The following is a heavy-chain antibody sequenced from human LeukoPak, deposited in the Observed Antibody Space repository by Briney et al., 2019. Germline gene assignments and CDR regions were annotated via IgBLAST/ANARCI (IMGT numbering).Heavy chain of an antibody. CDR1: GFTFSTYA. Sequence: GGSLRLSCVVSGFTFSTYAMSWVRQAPGKGLEWLSAISGRGRSTYYADSVKGRFTITRDESKNTLYLQMNSLRAGDTAVYYCAKSFRSTSLDYWGQGTLVTVSS. CDR3: AKSFRSTSLDY. D-gene: IGHD2-2*01. V-gene: IGHV3-23*01. J-gene: IGHJ4*02. CDR2: ISGRGRST.